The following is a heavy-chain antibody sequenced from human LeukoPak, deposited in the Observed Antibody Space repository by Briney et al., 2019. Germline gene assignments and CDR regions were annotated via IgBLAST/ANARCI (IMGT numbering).Heavy chain of an antibody. CDR3: ATTQFSSSWPNWFDP. D-gene: IGHD6-13*01. J-gene: IGHJ5*02. CDR1: GFSFSTTW. V-gene: IGHV3-74*01. Sequence: GGSLRPSCAASGFSFSTTWMHWVRQAPGKGLVWVSRINSDGSSTIYADSVKGRFTISRDNAKNTLYLQMNSLRAEDTAVYYCATTQFSSSWPNWFDPWGQGTLVTVSS. CDR2: INSDGSST.